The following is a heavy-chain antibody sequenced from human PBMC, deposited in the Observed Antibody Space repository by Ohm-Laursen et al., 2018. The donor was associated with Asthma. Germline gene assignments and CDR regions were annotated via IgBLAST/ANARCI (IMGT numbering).Heavy chain of an antibody. V-gene: IGHV3-21*04. Sequence: SLRLSCAASGYTFSRYSIHWVRQIPGKGLEWVASISTASSFIYYADSVRGRFTTSRDNARNSVYLQMNSLRAEDTAVYYCARAYVSYDEFDYWGQGTLVTVSS. CDR3: ARAYVSYDEFDY. D-gene: IGHD5-12*01. CDR1: GYTFSRYS. CDR2: ISTASSFI. J-gene: IGHJ4*02.